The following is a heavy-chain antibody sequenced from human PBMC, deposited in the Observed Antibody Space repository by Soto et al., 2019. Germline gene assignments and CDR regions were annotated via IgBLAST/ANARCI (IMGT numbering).Heavy chain of an antibody. CDR3: ARRLFSSTWPSYFDY. CDR2: IHYSGST. J-gene: IGHJ4*02. CDR1: GDSITSTSYY. Sequence: LETLSLTCTVSGDSITSTSYYWGWIRQPSGKGLEWIGCIHYSGSTYYNPSLRSRVTSSVDTSKNQFSLKVSSVTAADTAVYYCARRLFSSTWPSYFDYWGEGTLVTGS. D-gene: IGHD6-13*01. V-gene: IGHV4-39*01.